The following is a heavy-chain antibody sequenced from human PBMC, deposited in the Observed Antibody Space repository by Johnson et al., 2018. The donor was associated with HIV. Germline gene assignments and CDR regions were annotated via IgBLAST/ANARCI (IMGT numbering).Heavy chain of an antibody. CDR1: GFTVSSNY. CDR2: FYSGDST. J-gene: IGHJ3*02. CDR3: AKGGYSGCSVCAFDI. Sequence: MQLVESGGGLVQPGGSLRLSCAASGFTVSSNYMSWVRQAPGKGLEWVSTFYSGDSTYYADSVKGRFTISRDNSKNTLYLQMNSLTTEDTAMYYCAKGGYSGCSVCAFDIWGQGTMVNVSS. V-gene: IGHV3-66*01. D-gene: IGHD6-19*01.